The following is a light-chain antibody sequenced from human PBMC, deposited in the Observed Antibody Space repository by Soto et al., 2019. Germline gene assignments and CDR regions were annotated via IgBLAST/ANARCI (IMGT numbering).Light chain of an antibody. CDR2: GAF. Sequence: EMVMTQSPATLSVSPGERATLSCRASPSVTNFLAWYQQKPGQAPRLLIYGAFNRATGIPARFSGSGSGTDFTLTISSLETEDSAIYYCQQRNIWPPVTFGQGTRLEIK. CDR1: PSVTNF. J-gene: IGKJ5*01. CDR3: QQRNIWPPVT. V-gene: IGKV3-11*01.